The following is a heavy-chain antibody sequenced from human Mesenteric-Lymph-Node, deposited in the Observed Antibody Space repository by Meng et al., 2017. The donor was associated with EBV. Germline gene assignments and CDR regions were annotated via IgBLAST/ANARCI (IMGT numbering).Heavy chain of an antibody. D-gene: IGHD1-26*01. Sequence: RLQLQESGPGLVKPSETLSLTCTVSGGSISTSNYYWGWIRQPPGKGLEWIGSIYYSGSTYYNPSLKSRVTISVDTSKNQFSLKLSSVTAADTAVYYCARGGSLGGSYAPWGQGTLVTVSS. V-gene: IGHV4-39*06. CDR3: ARGGSLGGSYAP. J-gene: IGHJ5*02. CDR2: IYYSGST. CDR1: GGSISTSNYY.